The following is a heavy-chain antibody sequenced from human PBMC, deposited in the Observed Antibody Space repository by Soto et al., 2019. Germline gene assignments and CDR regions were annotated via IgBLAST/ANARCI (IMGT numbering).Heavy chain of an antibody. J-gene: IGHJ6*03. V-gene: IGHV1-3*01. D-gene: IGHD2-2*01. CDR2: INAGNGNT. CDR3: ARAYSVGYCSSTSCPPYYYDMDV. CDR1: GYTFTSYA. Sequence: ASVKVSCKASGYTFTSYAMHWVRQAPGQRLEWMGWINAGNGNTKYSQKFQGRVTITRDTSASTAYMELSSLRSEDTAVYYCARAYSVGYCSSTSCPPYYYDMDVWGKGTTVTVTS.